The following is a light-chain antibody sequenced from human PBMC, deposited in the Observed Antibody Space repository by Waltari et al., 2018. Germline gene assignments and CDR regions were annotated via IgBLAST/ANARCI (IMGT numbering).Light chain of an antibody. Sequence: SNELTQSPSVSVSPGQTARITCSGDSLPRKFAYWYQQKSGQAPVMVMYEDSKRPSGSPEVFSGSTSGTMATSTISGAQVEVSADYYCYSTDNSNNHRVFGGGTKLTVL. CDR1: SLPRKF. CDR2: EDS. CDR3: YSTDNSNNHRV. V-gene: IGLV3-10*01. J-gene: IGLJ3*02.